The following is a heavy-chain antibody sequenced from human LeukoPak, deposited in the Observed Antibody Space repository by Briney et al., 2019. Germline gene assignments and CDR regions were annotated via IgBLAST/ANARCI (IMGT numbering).Heavy chain of an antibody. CDR1: GFTFSSYW. CDR2: IKQDGSEK. CDR3: ASQGGSSSWFHFDY. V-gene: IGHV3-7*01. Sequence: GGSLRLSWAASGFTFSSYWMSWVRQAPGKGLEWVANIKQDGSEKYYVDSVKGRFTISRDNAKNSLYLQMNSLRAEDTAVYYCASQGGSSSWFHFDYWGQGTLVTVSS. D-gene: IGHD6-13*01. J-gene: IGHJ4*02.